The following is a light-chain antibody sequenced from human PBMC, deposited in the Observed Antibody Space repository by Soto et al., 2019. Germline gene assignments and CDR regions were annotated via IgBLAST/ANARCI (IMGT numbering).Light chain of an antibody. V-gene: IGLV1-40*01. CDR2: GDT. CDR3: QSYDSGLSGPV. CDR1: SSNIGAPYD. J-gene: IGLJ1*01. Sequence: QPVLTQPPSVSGASGQRVTISCTGSSSNIGAPYDVHWYQQLPGATPKLLIYGDTNRPSGVPDRFSGSKSGTSASLAITGLQAEDEADYYCQSYDSGLSGPVFGTGTKVTVL.